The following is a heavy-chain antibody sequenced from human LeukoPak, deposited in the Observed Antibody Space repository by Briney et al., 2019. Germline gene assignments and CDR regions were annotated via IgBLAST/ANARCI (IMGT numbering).Heavy chain of an antibody. CDR3: AKCRVETYSSGWCNWLDP. CDR1: GFTFNTYA. D-gene: IGHD6-19*01. J-gene: IGHJ5*02. V-gene: IGHV3-23*01. CDR2: IKSDGKT. Sequence: GGSLRLSCAASGFTFNTYAMSWVRQAPGMGLEWVSAIKSDGKTNYADSVKGRFTISRDNSKNKLSLQMNRLRAEDTALYYCAKCRVETYSSGWCNWLDPWGQGTQVTVSS.